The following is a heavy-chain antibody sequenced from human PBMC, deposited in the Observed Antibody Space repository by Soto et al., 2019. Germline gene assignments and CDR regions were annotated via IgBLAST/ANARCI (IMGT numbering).Heavy chain of an antibody. CDR1: GFTFSSYA. CDR2: VTGSGDRT. V-gene: IGHV3-23*01. CDR3: VKDVSSSGWLHRS. Sequence: PGGSLRLSCAASGFTFSSYAVSWVRQAPGKGLEWVSAVTGSGDRTYCADSVKGRFTISRDNSKNTLYLQMNSLRVEDTALYYCVKDVSSSGWLHRSWGPGTVVTVSS. J-gene: IGHJ5*02. D-gene: IGHD5-18*01.